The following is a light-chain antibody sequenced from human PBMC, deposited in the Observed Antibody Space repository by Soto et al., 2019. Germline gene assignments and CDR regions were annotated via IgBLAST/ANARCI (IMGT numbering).Light chain of an antibody. J-gene: IGKJ1*01. Sequence: DIQMTQSPSSLSASVGDRVTITCRASQNISTYLNWYQQKPGKAPKRLIYAASSLQSGVPSRYSGSRHGTDFHFSINSLQPEDFATYYCQQSYGNGAWTFGQGTKVEI. CDR1: QNISTY. CDR2: AAS. CDR3: QQSYGNGAWT. V-gene: IGKV1-39*01.